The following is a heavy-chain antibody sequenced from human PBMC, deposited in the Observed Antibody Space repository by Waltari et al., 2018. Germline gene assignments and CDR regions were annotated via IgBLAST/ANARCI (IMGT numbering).Heavy chain of an antibody. V-gene: IGHV4-38-2*02. J-gene: IGHJ4*02. Sequence: QVQLQESGPGLVKPSETLSLTCAVSGYSISSGYYWGWIRQPPGKGLEWIGSIYHSGSTYYNPSLKSRVTISVDTSKNQFSLKLSSVTAADTAVYYCARDASHHAGSWPNIFDYWGQGTLVTVSS. CDR3: ARDASHHAGSWPNIFDY. CDR1: GYSISSGYY. CDR2: IYHSGST. D-gene: IGHD6-13*01.